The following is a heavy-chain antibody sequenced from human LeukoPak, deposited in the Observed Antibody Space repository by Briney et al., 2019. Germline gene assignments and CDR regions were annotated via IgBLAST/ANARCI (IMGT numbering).Heavy chain of an antibody. CDR1: GFTFDDYA. D-gene: IGHD2-2*01. CDR3: AKDIRNCSSTSCFGGYYYYYGMDV. CDR2: ISWNSGSI. V-gene: IGHV3-9*01. J-gene: IGHJ6*02. Sequence: PGRSLRLSCAASGFTFDDYAMHWVRQAPGKGLEWVSGISWNSGSIGYADSVKGRFTISRDNAKNSLYLQMNSLRAEDTALYYCAKDIRNCSSTSCFGGYYYYYGMDVWGQGTTVTVSS.